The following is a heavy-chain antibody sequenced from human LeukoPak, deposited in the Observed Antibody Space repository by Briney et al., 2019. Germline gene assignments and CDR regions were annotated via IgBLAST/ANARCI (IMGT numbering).Heavy chain of an antibody. V-gene: IGHV1-18*01. CDR2: IGAYNGNT. CDR1: GYTFTSYG. Sequence: ASVKVSCKAFGYTFTSYGISWVRQAPGQGLEWMGWIGAYNGNTNYAQKLQGRVTMTTDTSTSTAFMELRSLTSDDTAVYYCARIQPKWLFPPGPFDYWGQGNLVTVSS. D-gene: IGHD3-22*01. J-gene: IGHJ4*02. CDR3: ARIQPKWLFPPGPFDY.